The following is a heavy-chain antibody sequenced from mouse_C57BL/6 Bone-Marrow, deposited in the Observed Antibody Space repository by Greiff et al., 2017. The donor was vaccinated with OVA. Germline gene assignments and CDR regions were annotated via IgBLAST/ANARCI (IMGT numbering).Heavy chain of an antibody. CDR2: INPNNGGT. Sequence: VQLQQSGPELVKPGASVKMSCKASGYTFTDYNMHWVKQSHGKSLEWIGYINPNNGGTSYNQKFKGKATLTVNKSSSTAYMELRSLTSEDSAGYYCARRSYGNYCAMDYWGQGTSVTVSS. D-gene: IGHD2-1*01. J-gene: IGHJ4*01. V-gene: IGHV1-22*01. CDR3: ARRSYGNYCAMDY. CDR1: GYTFTDYN.